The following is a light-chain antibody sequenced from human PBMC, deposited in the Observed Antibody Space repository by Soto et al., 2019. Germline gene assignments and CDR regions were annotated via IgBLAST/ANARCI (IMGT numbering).Light chain of an antibody. CDR1: QNIDIN. V-gene: IGKV3-20*01. CDR3: QQYGSSPGT. CDR2: GAS. J-gene: IGKJ1*01. Sequence: EIVMTQSPATLSLSPGEGATLSCRASQNIDINLAWYQQKPGLAPRLLIYGASTRATGIPDRFSGSGSGTDFTLTISRLEPEDSAVYYCQQYGSSPGTFGQGTKVDIK.